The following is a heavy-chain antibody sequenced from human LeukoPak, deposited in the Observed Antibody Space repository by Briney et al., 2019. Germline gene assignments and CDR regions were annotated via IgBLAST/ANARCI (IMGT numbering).Heavy chain of an antibody. V-gene: IGHV1-2*02. J-gene: IGHJ4*02. CDR1: GFTFTGYY. CDR3: MRDWVDYWDDY. Sequence: ASVKVSCKTSGFTFTGYYIHWVRQAPGQRPEWMGWINPSSGGTDYAQKFQGRVVMTRDTSINTVYMELGSLTSNDSAVYYCMRDWVDYWDDYRGQGTLVTVSS. CDR2: INPSSGGT. D-gene: IGHD4-11*01.